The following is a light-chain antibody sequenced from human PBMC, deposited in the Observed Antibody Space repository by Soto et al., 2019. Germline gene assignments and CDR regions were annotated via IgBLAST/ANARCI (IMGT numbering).Light chain of an antibody. V-gene: IGKV3-11*01. Sequence: EIVLTQSPVTLSLSPGERATLSCRASQSVSSSLIWYQQKPGQAPRLLIFDASNRATDIPARFSASGSGTEFILTISSLEPEDFGVYYCQQRTGSFGGGTKVEI. CDR1: QSVSSS. CDR3: QQRTGS. CDR2: DAS. J-gene: IGKJ4*01.